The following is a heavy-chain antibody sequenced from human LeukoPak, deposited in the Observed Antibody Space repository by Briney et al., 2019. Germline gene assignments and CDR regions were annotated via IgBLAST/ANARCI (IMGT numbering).Heavy chain of an antibody. V-gene: IGHV4-30-4*01. CDR2: IYYSGST. J-gene: IGHJ2*01. Sequence: PSETLSLTCTVSGGSISSGDYYWSWIRQPPGKGLEWIGYIYYSGSTYYNPSLKSRVTISVDTSKNQFSLKLSSVTAADTAVYYCARHSVVVVPAAMHWYFDLWGRGTLVTVSS. D-gene: IGHD2-2*01. CDR1: GGSISSGDYY. CDR3: ARHSVVVVPAAMHWYFDL.